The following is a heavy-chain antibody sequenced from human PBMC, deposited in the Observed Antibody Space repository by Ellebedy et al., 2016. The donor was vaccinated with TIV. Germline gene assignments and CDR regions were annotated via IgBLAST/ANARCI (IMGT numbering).Heavy chain of an antibody. CDR1: GFTFSTYV. CDR3: AKVGRRYYESSGDP. V-gene: IGHV3-23*01. D-gene: IGHD3-22*01. Sequence: GESLKISCAASGFTFSTYVMSWVRQAPGKGLEWVSTLSAGGGATYYADSVKGRFNISRDNSENTLYLQMNSLRAEDTAVYYCAKVGRRYYESSGDPWGQGSLVTVSS. CDR2: LSAGGGAT. J-gene: IGHJ5*02.